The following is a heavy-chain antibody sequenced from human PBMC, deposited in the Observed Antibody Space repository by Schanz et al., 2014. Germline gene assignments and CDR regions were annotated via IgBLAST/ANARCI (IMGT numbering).Heavy chain of an antibody. J-gene: IGHJ4*02. CDR2: ISDSGDST. V-gene: IGHV3-23*01. CDR1: GFVFRTFA. D-gene: IGHD2-2*01. CDR3: AKVAPAATYLDS. Sequence: EVQLLESGGTVVQPGGSLRVSCAASGFVFRTFARYWVRQAPGKGLEWVSDISDSGDSTHYADSVKGRFTISRDNAKNSLFLQMNSLSAEDTAVYYCAKVAPAATYLDSWGLGTLVTVSS.